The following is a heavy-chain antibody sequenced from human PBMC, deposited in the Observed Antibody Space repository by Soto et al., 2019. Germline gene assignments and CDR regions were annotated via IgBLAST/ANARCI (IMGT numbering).Heavy chain of an antibody. CDR3: ARVGGELSASYWYFDL. Sequence: SETLSLTCTVSGGSISSGGYYWSWIRQHPGKGLEWIGYIYYSGSTYYNPSLKSRVTISVDTSKNQFSLKLSSVTAADTAVYYCARVGGELSASYWYFDLWGRGTLVTVSS. CDR2: IYYSGST. J-gene: IGHJ2*01. V-gene: IGHV4-31*03. D-gene: IGHD3-16*01. CDR1: GGSISSGGYY.